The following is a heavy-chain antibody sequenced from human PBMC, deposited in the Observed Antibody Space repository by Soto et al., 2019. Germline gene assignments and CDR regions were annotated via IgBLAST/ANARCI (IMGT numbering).Heavy chain of an antibody. Sequence: QITLKESGPTLVKPTQTLTLTCTFSGFSLSTSGVGVGWIRQPPGKALEWLAIVYWDDSKHYIPSLESRLTLITDTSKNHVVLTMTNMEPVDTATYYCAHKGWGARILDFWGQGTLVTVSS. CDR2: VYWDDSK. CDR3: AHKGWGARILDF. J-gene: IGHJ4*02. V-gene: IGHV2-5*02. D-gene: IGHD3-16*01. CDR1: GFSLSTSGVG.